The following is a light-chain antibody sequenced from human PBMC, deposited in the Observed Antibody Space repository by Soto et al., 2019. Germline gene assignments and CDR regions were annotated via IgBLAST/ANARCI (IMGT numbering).Light chain of an antibody. Sequence: DMQMTQSPSTLSASVVDRGSITFRAGQSISSWLAWYQQKPGKAPKLLIYDVSSLQNGVPSRFRGAESGTEFTLSICSLQPDDFVVYYWQQYNSYPRTFGLGTKVDIK. V-gene: IGKV1-5*01. CDR3: QQYNSYPRT. CDR2: DVS. J-gene: IGKJ1*01. CDR1: QSISSW.